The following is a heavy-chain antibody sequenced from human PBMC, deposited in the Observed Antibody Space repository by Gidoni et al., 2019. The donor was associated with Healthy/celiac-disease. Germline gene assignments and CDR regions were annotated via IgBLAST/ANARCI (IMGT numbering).Heavy chain of an antibody. J-gene: IGHJ5*02. D-gene: IGHD1-26*01. CDR2: IYTSGST. CDR1: GGPISSGSYY. Sequence: QVQLQESGPGLVQPSPPLSLTCTVPGGPISSGSYYWSWIRQPAGKGLEWIGRIYTSGSTNYNPSLKSRVTISVDTSKNQFSLKLSSVTAADTAVYYCARGGSYRNNWFDPWGQGTLVTVSS. CDR3: ARGGSYRNNWFDP. V-gene: IGHV4-61*02.